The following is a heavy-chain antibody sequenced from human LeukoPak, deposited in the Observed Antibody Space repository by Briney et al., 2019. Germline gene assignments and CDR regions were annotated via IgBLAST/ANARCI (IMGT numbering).Heavy chain of an antibody. Sequence: PGGSLRLSCAASGFTVSSNYMSWVRQAPGKGLEWGSVIYSGGSTYYADSVKGRFTISRDNSKNTLYLQMNSLRAEDTAVYHCARYDFILISYFDLWGRGTLVTVSS. CDR1: GFTVSSNY. D-gene: IGHD3-3*01. CDR2: IYSGGST. J-gene: IGHJ2*01. V-gene: IGHV3-53*01. CDR3: ARYDFILISYFDL.